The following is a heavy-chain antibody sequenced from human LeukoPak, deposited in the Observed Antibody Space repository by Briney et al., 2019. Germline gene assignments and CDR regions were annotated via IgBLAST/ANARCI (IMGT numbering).Heavy chain of an antibody. D-gene: IGHD6-13*01. CDR2: ITGSGGST. V-gene: IGHV3-23*01. CDR3: AKDVGYSSSCSDY. Sequence: GGSLRLSCAASGFTFSSYAMSWVRQAPGKGLEWVSAITGSGGSTYYADSVKGRFTISRDNSKNTLYLQMNSLRAEDTAAYYCAKDVGYSSSCSDYWGQGTLVTVSS. CDR1: GFTFSSYA. J-gene: IGHJ4*02.